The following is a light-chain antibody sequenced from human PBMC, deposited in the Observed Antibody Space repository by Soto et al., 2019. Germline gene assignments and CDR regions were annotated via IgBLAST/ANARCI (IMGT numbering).Light chain of an antibody. CDR2: NAY. J-gene: IGKJ4*01. CDR3: QHYKTWPLA. CDR1: QGVATT. V-gene: IGKV3-15*01. Sequence: EIVMTQSPASLSVSPGESVTLSCRASQGVATTLAWYRQQPGQAPRLLIYNAYIRASGVPARFSGSGSGTAFTLTIRSLQSEDFAVYYCQHYKTWPLAFGGGTKVEIK.